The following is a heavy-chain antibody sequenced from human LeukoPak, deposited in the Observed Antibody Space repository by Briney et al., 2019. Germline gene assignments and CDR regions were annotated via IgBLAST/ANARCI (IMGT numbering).Heavy chain of an antibody. CDR2: TSSDLNVK. Sequence: PGGSLRLSCAASGFTFRNYVIHWVRQAPGKGLEWVAVTSSDLNVKLYADSVKGRFTISRDNSRSTLYLQMNSLRPEDTAIYYCAREGYYGSGSPPSLYFGYWGQRTLITVSS. CDR3: AREGYYGSGSPPSLYFGY. J-gene: IGHJ4*02. D-gene: IGHD3-10*01. CDR1: GFTFRNYV. V-gene: IGHV3-30-3*01.